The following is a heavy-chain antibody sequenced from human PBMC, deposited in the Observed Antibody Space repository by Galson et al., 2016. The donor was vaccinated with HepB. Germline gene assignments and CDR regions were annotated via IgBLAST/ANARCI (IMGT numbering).Heavy chain of an antibody. V-gene: IGHV6-1*01. D-gene: IGHD1-26*01. CDR2: TYYRSKWYN. CDR1: GDSVSSDNGA. J-gene: IGHJ6*03. Sequence: CAISGDSVSSDNGAWNWIRQSPSRGLEWLGRTYYRSKWYNDYGVSVKSRITINPDTSKNQVPLRLNSGTPADTAVYYCARGGGGNYSIGNFYYYMDVWGKGTTVTVSS. CDR3: ARGGGGNYSIGNFYYYMDV.